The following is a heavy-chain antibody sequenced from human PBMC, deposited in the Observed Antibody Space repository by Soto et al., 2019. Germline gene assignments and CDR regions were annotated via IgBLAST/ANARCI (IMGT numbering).Heavy chain of an antibody. D-gene: IGHD5-18*01. CDR2: IYYSGST. CDR1: GGSISSGDYY. Sequence: PSETLSLTCTVSGGSISSGDYYWSWIRQPPGKGLEWIGYIYYSGSTYYNPSLKSRVTISVDTSKNQFSLKLSSVTAADTAVYYCARLNVDTAMARARYYYYGMDVWGQGTTVTVSS. CDR3: ARLNVDTAMARARYYYYGMDV. J-gene: IGHJ6*02. V-gene: IGHV4-30-4*01.